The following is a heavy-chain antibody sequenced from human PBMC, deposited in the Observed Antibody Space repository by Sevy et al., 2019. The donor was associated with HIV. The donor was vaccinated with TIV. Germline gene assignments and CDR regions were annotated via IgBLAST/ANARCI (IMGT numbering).Heavy chain of an antibody. J-gene: IGHJ5*02. D-gene: IGHD1-20*01. Sequence: ASVKVSCKASGYTFTSYDINWVRQATGQGLEWMGWMNPNSGNTGYAQKFQGRVTMTRNTSISTAYMELSSLRSEDTAVYYCARGITGLWGNWFDPWGQGTLVTVSS. CDR3: ARGITGLWGNWFDP. V-gene: IGHV1-8*01. CDR1: GYTFTSYD. CDR2: MNPNSGNT.